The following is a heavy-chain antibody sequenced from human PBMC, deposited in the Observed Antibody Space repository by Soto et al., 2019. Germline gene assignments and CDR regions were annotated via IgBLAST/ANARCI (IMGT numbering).Heavy chain of an antibody. V-gene: IGHV3-74*01. CDR3: ARDMVVSSTSCVDY. J-gene: IGHJ4*02. CDR2: INSDGSST. D-gene: IGHD2-2*01. CDR1: GFTFSSYW. Sequence: PGGSLRLSCAASGFTFSSYWIHWVRQAPGKGLVWVSRINSDGSSTSYADSVKGRFTISRDNAKNTLYLQMNSLRAEDTAVYYCARDMVVSSTSCVDYGGQGPPVTAPQ.